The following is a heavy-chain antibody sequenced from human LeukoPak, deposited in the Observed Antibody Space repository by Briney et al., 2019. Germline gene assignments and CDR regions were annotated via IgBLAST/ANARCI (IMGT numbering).Heavy chain of an antibody. J-gene: IGHJ4*02. D-gene: IGHD6-13*01. CDR1: GFTFDDYA. CDR2: ISRNSGSI. CDR3: ARTGIAAAGRPFDY. Sequence: GGSLRLSCAASGFTFDDYAMHWVRQAPGKGLEWVSGISRNSGSIGYADSVKGRFTISRDNAKNSLYLQMNSLRAEDTAVYYCARTGIAAAGRPFDYWGQGTLVTVSS. V-gene: IGHV3-9*01.